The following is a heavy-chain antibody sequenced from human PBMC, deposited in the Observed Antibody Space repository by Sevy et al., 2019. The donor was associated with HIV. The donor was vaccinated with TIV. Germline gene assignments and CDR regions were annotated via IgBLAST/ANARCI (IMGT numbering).Heavy chain of an antibody. V-gene: IGHV3-30-3*01. D-gene: IGHD3-9*01. CDR1: GFAFRTYA. CDR2: ISSNGGNA. J-gene: IGHJ4*02. Sequence: GGSLRLSCAASGFAFRTYAFHWVRQAPGRGLEWVGLISSNGGNAFYANSVKGRFTISRDNSMNALYLELNNLTPDDTVVYYCARGPEWELTSFLSHWGQGTLVTVSS. CDR3: ARGPEWELTSFLSH.